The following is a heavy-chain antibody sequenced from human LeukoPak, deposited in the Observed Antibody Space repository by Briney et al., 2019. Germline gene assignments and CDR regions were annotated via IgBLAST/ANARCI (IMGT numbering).Heavy chain of an antibody. CDR3: AREGPRYDILTGTFDY. J-gene: IGHJ4*02. V-gene: IGHV3-30-3*01. Sequence: PGGSLRLSCAASGFTFSSYAMHWVRQAPGKGLEWVAVISYDGSNKYYADSVKGRFTISRDNSKNTLYLQMNSLRAEDTAVYYCAREGPRYDILTGTFDYWGQGTLVTVSS. CDR2: ISYDGSNK. CDR1: GFTFSSYA. D-gene: IGHD3-9*01.